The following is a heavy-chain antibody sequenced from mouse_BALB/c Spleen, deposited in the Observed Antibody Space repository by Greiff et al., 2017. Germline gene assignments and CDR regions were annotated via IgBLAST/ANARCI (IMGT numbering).Heavy chain of an antibody. CDR2: IYPGNSDT. CDR1: GYTFTSYW. D-gene: IGHD2-3*01. Sequence: VQLQQSGTVLARPGASVKMSCKASGYTFTSYWMHWVKQRPGQGLEWIGAIYPGNSDTSYNQKFKGKAKLTAVTSTSTAYMELSSLTNEDSAVYYCTRSKDDGYYAMDYWGQGTSVTVSS. CDR3: TRSKDDGYYAMDY. V-gene: IGHV1-5*01. J-gene: IGHJ4*01.